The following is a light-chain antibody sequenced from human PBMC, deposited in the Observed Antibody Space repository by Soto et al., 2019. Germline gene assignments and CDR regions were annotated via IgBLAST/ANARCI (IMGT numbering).Light chain of an antibody. Sequence: DIHMTQSPSTLSASVGDRVTITCRASQSITTYVNWYQQKLGKAPTLLIYAASSLQSGVPSRFSGSGSGTDFTLTISSLQHEDFATYFCQQCYSSPLTFGQGTKVEI. V-gene: IGKV1-39*01. CDR1: QSITTY. J-gene: IGKJ1*01. CDR3: QQCYSSPLT. CDR2: AAS.